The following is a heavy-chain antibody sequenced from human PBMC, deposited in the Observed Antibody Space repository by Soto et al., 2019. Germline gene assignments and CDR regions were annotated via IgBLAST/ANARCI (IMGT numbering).Heavy chain of an antibody. Sequence: GGSLRLSCAASGFTFSSYAMSWVRQAPGKGLEWVSAISGSGGSTYYADSVKGRFTISRDNSKNTLYLQMNSLRAEDTAVYYFAKASPVRFLEWFRAQNYYYYGMDVWGQGTTVTVSS. CDR3: AKASPVRFLEWFRAQNYYYYGMDV. J-gene: IGHJ6*02. CDR2: ISGSGGST. V-gene: IGHV3-23*01. CDR1: GFTFSSYA. D-gene: IGHD3-3*01.